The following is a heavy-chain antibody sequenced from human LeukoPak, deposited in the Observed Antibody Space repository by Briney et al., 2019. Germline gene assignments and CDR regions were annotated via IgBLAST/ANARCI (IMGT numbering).Heavy chain of an antibody. V-gene: IGHV3-11*06. D-gene: IGHD3-16*01. CDR3: ARERGGWVT. J-gene: IGHJ4*02. CDR1: GFTFSVYY. Sequence: GGSLGLSCAASGFTFSVYYMSWIRQAPGKGLEWDSYISSSSSYTNYADSVKGRFTISRDNAKNSLYLQMNSLRAEDTAVYYCARERGGWVTWGQGTLVTVSS. CDR2: ISSSSSYT.